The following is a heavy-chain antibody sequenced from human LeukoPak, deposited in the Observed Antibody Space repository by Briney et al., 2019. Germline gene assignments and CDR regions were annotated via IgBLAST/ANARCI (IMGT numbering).Heavy chain of an antibody. CDR1: GGSISSSNW. D-gene: IGHD1-1*01. Sequence: NPSETLSLTCAVSGGSISSSNWWSWVRQPPGKGLEWIGEIYHSGSTNYNPSLKSRVTISVDKSKNQFSLKLSSVTAADTAVYYCARASHWNQLHYFDYWGQGTLVTVSS. V-gene: IGHV4-4*02. J-gene: IGHJ4*02. CDR3: ARASHWNQLHYFDY. CDR2: IYHSGST.